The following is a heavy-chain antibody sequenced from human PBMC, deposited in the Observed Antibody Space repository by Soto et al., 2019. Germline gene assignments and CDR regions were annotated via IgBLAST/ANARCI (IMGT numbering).Heavy chain of an antibody. Sequence: PGESLKISCKGSGYSFTSYWIGWVRQMPGKGLEWMGIIYPGDSGTRYSPSFQGQVTISADKSISTAYLQWSSLKASDTAMYYCASSTELMGATEYYFDYWGQGTQVTVSS. CDR2: IYPGDSGT. D-gene: IGHD1-26*01. CDR3: ASSTELMGATEYYFDY. J-gene: IGHJ4*02. V-gene: IGHV5-51*01. CDR1: GYSFTSYW.